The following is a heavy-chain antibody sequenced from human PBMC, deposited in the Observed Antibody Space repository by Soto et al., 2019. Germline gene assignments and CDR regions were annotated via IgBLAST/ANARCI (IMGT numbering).Heavy chain of an antibody. Sequence: LRLSCAASGFTFSRYSMNWVRQAPGKGLEWVSSISSSSSYTYYADSVKGRFTISRDNAKNSLYLQMNSLRAEDTAVYYCARDRLVAATSAPPYYYFGMDVWGQGTTVTVSS. CDR2: ISSSSSYT. J-gene: IGHJ6*02. CDR1: GFTFSRYS. CDR3: ARDRLVAATSAPPYYYFGMDV. V-gene: IGHV3-21*01. D-gene: IGHD2-15*01.